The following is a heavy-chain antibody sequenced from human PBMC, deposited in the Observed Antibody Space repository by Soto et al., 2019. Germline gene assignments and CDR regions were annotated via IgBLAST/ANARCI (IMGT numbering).Heavy chain of an antibody. V-gene: IGHV1-8*01. J-gene: IGHJ3*02. CDR1: GYTFTSYD. CDR3: ARAVVKDAFDI. Sequence: ASVKVACKASGYTFTSYDINWVRQATGQGLEWMGWMNPNSVNTGYAQKFQGRATMTRNTSISTAYMEMSSLRSEDTAVYYCARAVVKDAFDIWGQGTMVTVSS. D-gene: IGHD2-2*01. CDR2: MNPNSVNT.